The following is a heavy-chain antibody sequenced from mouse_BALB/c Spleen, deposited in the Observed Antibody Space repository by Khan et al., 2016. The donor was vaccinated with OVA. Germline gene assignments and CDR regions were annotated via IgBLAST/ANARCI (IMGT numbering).Heavy chain of an antibody. J-gene: IGHJ2*01. CDR1: GFNIKATY. V-gene: IGHV14-3*02. CDR2: IDPANGNT. CDR3: DRINA. Sequence: VQLKQSGAELVKPGASVKLSCTASGFNIKATYMHWVKQRPEQGLEWIGRIDPANGNTKYYPNIPGKATITAGITTIKAYVQLSNLTSEDTAVYYCDRINAWGQGTTLTVSS.